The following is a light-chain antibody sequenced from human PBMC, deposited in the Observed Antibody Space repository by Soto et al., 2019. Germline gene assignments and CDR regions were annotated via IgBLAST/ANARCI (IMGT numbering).Light chain of an antibody. J-gene: IGKJ2*01. V-gene: IGKV3-20*01. Sequence: EIVLTQSPGTLYLSPWERATLSCRASQSVSSSYLAWYQQKPGQAPRLLIYGASSRATGIPDRFSGSGSGTDFTLTISRLEPEDCAVYYCQQYGSSPTFGQGTKLEIK. CDR2: GAS. CDR1: QSVSSSY. CDR3: QQYGSSPT.